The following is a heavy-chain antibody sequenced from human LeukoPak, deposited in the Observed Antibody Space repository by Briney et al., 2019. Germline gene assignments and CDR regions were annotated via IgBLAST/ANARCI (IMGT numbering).Heavy chain of an antibody. D-gene: IGHD1-26*01. Sequence: GESLKISCKGSGYTFTNYWIGWVRQMPGKGLEWMGMIYPGDSDTRYSPSFQGQVTISADKSISTAYLQWSSLKASDTAMYHCARRIGLRSSDIWGQGTMLTVSS. CDR3: ARRIGLRSSDI. CDR2: IYPGDSDT. J-gene: IGHJ3*02. V-gene: IGHV5-51*01. CDR1: GYTFTNYW.